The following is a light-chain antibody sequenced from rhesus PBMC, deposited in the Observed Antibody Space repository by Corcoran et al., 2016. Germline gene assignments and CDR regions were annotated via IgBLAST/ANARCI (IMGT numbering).Light chain of an antibody. CDR1: ENVNNY. V-gene: IGKV1-74*01. CDR2: KAS. J-gene: IGKJ4*01. Sequence: DIQMTQSPSSLSASVGDRVTITCRASENVNNYLNWYQQKPGKAHKLLIYKASTLQSGVPSRFSGSGSGTDYTFTISSLQAEDVVTYYCQHGYGTPLTFGGGTKVELK. CDR3: QHGYGTPLT.